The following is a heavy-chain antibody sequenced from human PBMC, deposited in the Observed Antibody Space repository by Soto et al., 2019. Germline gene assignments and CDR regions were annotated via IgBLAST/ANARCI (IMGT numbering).Heavy chain of an antibody. J-gene: IGHJ4*02. CDR1: GFTFDDYA. V-gene: IGHV3-9*01. CDR3: AKGMVMVVAAIDY. D-gene: IGHD2-15*01. Sequence: HPGGSLRLSCAASGFTFDDYAMHWVRQAPGKGLEWVSGISWNSGSIGYADSVKGRFTISRDNAKNSLYLQMNSLRAEDTALYYCAKGMVMVVAAIDYWGQGTLVTVSS. CDR2: ISWNSGSI.